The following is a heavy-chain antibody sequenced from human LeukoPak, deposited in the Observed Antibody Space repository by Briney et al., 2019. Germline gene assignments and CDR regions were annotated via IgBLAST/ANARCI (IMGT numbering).Heavy chain of an antibody. Sequence: SETLSLTCTVSGGSISSSSYYWGWIRQPPGKGLEWIGSIYYSGSTYYNPSLKSRVTISLDTSKNQFSLKLSSVTAADTAVYYCARVGEPSKSMTRDYWGQGTLVTVSS. D-gene: IGHD1-14*01. CDR3: ARVGEPSKSMTRDY. CDR2: IYYSGST. CDR1: GGSISSSSYY. V-gene: IGHV4-39*07. J-gene: IGHJ4*02.